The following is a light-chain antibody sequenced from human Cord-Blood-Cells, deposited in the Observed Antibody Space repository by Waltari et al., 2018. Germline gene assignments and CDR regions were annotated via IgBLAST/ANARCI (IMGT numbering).Light chain of an antibody. CDR1: QSISSY. CDR3: QQSYSTPWT. CDR2: AAS. V-gene: IGKV1-39*01. J-gene: IGKJ1*01. Sequence: DIQMTQSPSPLSASVGDRVTITCRASQSISSYLNWYKQKPGKPPKLLIYAASSLQSGVPSRFSGSGSGTDFTLTISSLQPEDFATYYCQQSYSTPWTFGQGTKVEIK.